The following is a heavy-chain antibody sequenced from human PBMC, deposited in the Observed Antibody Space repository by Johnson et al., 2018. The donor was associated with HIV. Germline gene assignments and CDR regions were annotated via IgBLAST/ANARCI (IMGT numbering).Heavy chain of an antibody. D-gene: IGHD3-9*01. CDR2: ISYDGSNI. Sequence: VESGGGVVQPGRSLRLSCAASGFTFSSYAMHWVRQAPGKGLAWVAVISYDGSNIYYADSVKVRFTISRDNSKNTLFLQLNSLRAEDTAAYYCAKADDILTGYYKGFDAFDIWGQGTMVIVSS. V-gene: IGHV3-30*04. CDR3: AKADDILTGYYKGFDAFDI. J-gene: IGHJ3*02. CDR1: GFTFSSYA.